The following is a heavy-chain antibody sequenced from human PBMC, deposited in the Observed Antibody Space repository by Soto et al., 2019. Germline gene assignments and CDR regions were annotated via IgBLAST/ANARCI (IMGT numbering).Heavy chain of an antibody. D-gene: IGHD3-3*01. CDR3: ARGGGVGVAGSAAFDM. J-gene: IGHJ3*02. CDR2: INPATGAA. Sequence: QLHLVQSGAVVKKPGASVTVSCSASGYPVTAYYMHWVRQAPGRGLEWMGGINPATGAAKYTQTFRGRVTRARAPSTGTVFMELRGLTSEDTAVFYCARGGGVGVAGSAAFDMWGQGTLVTVSS. V-gene: IGHV1-2*02. CDR1: GYPVTAYY.